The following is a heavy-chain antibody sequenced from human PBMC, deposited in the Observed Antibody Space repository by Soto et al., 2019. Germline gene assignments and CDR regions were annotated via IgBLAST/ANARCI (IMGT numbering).Heavy chain of an antibody. CDR2: ISSSSSTI. D-gene: IGHD6-6*01. J-gene: IGHJ6*02. CDR3: ARPEYSSSSYGMDV. V-gene: IGHV3-48*02. Sequence: PGGSLRLSCAASGFTFSIYSMNWVRQAPGKGLEWVSYISSSSSTIYYADSAKGRFTISRDNAKNSLYLQMNSLRDEDTAVYYCARPEYSSSSYGMDVWGQGTTVTVSS. CDR1: GFTFSIYS.